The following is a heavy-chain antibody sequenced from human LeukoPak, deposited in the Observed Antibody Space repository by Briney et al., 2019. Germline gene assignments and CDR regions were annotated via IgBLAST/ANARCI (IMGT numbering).Heavy chain of an antibody. J-gene: IGHJ4*02. CDR1: GYTFTSYY. V-gene: IGHV1-46*01. CDR2: INPSGGST. CDR3: ARDGLGGESDY. Sequence: ASVKVSCKASGYTFTSYYMHWVRQALGQGLEWMGIINPSGGSTSYAQKFQGRVTMTRDTSTSTVYMELSSLRSEDTAVYYCARDGLGGESDYWGQGTLVTVSS. D-gene: IGHD3-10*01.